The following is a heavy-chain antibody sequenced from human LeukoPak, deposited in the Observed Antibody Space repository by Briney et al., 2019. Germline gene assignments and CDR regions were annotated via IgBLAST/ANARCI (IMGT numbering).Heavy chain of an antibody. V-gene: IGHV3-30*02. CDR3: AKPRYQMPIFDY. Sequence: PGGSLRLSCAASGFTFSSYGMHWVRQAPGKGLEWVAFIRYDGSNKYYADSVKGRFTISRDNSKNTLYLQMNSLRAEDTAVYYCAKPRYQMPIFDYWGQSTLVTVSS. J-gene: IGHJ4*02. CDR1: GFTFSSYG. CDR2: IRYDGSNK. D-gene: IGHD2-2*01.